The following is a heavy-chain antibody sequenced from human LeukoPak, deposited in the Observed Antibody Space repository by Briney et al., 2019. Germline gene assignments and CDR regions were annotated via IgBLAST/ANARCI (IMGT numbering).Heavy chain of an antibody. V-gene: IGHV3-23*01. CDR3: ARGNYDWDCDY. J-gene: IGHJ4*02. CDR2: ISGSGGST. CDR1: GFSFSSYA. D-gene: IGHD1-7*01. Sequence: GGSLRLSCAASGFSFSSYAMSWVRQAPGKGLEWVSGISGSGGSTYYADSVKGRFTISRDKSMNTLFLQMNSLRAEDTAVYYCARGNYDWDCDYWGQGTLVTVSS.